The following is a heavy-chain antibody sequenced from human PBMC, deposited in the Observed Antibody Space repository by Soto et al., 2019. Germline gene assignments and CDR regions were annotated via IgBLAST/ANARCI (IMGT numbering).Heavy chain of an antibody. V-gene: IGHV1-18*04. CDR3: ATPTYYYGSGRHYYYGMDV. CDR1: GYTFTSYG. Sequence: ASVKVSCKASGYTFTSYGISWVRQAPGQGLEWMGWISAYNGNTNYAQKLQGRVTMTTDTSTSTAYMELRSLRSDDTAVYYCATPTYYYGSGRHYYYGMDVWGQGTTVTVYS. D-gene: IGHD3-10*01. J-gene: IGHJ6*02. CDR2: ISAYNGNT.